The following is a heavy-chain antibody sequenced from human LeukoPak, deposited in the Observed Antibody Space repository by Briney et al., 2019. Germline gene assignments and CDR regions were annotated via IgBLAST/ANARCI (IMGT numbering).Heavy chain of an antibody. Sequence: SETLSLTCTVSGGSISSCYWGWIRQPPGKGLEWIGSIYYSGSTYYNPSLKSRVTISVDTSKNQFSLKLSSVTAADTAVYYCARYGSSWLFDYWGQGTLVTVSS. CDR1: GGSISSCY. D-gene: IGHD6-13*01. CDR3: ARYGSSWLFDY. V-gene: IGHV4-39*07. CDR2: IYYSGST. J-gene: IGHJ4*02.